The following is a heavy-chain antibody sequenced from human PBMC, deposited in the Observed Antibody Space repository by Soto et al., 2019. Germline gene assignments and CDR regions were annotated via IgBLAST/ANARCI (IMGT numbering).Heavy chain of an antibody. V-gene: IGHV3-23*01. CDR2: ISGSGGST. J-gene: IGHJ3*02. Sequence: GGSLRLSCAASAFTFSSYAMSWVRQAPGKGLEWVSAISGSGGSTYYADSVKGRFTISRDNSKNTLYLQMNSLRAEDTAVYYCAKDLTGSYALKNAFDIWGQGTMVTVSS. D-gene: IGHD1-26*01. CDR3: AKDLTGSYALKNAFDI. CDR1: AFTFSSYA.